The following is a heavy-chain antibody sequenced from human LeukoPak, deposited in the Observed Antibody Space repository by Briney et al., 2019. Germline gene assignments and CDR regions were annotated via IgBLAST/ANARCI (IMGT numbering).Heavy chain of an antibody. CDR3: ARDPLGSGYQPSRD. V-gene: IGHV3-21*01. CDR2: ISSSSSYI. CDR1: GFTFSSYS. J-gene: IGHJ4*02. D-gene: IGHD3-3*01. Sequence: NPGGSLRLSCAASGFTFSSYSMNWVRQAPGKGLEWVSSISSSSSYIYYADSVKGRFTISRDNAKNSLYLQMNSLRAEDTAVYYCARDPLGSGYQPSRDWGQGTLVTVSS.